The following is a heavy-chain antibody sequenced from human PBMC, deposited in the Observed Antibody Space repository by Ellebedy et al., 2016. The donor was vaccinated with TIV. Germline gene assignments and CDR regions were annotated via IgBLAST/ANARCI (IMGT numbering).Heavy chain of an antibody. D-gene: IGHD3-10*01. CDR3: ARGARSVYYYGSGSYLIYFDY. CDR2: INHSGST. CDR1: GGSFSGYY. Sequence: MPSETLSLTCAVYGGSFSGYYWSWIRQPPGKGLEWIGEINHSGSTNYNPSLKSRVTISVDTSTNQFSLKLRSVTAADTAVYYGARGARSVYYYGSGSYLIYFDYWGQGTLVTVSS. J-gene: IGHJ4*02. V-gene: IGHV4-34*01.